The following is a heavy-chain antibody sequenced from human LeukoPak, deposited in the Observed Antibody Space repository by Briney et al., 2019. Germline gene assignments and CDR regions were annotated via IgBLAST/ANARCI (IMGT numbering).Heavy chain of an antibody. CDR1: GYTFTSYD. Sequence: ASVKVSCKASGYTFTSYDINWVRQATGQGLEWMGWMNPNSGNTGYAQKFQGRVTMTRNTSISTAYMELRSLRSDDTAVYYCARDSLLWFGELSGYFDYWGQGTLVTVSS. J-gene: IGHJ4*02. CDR3: ARDSLLWFGELSGYFDY. V-gene: IGHV1-8*01. CDR2: MNPNSGNT. D-gene: IGHD3-10*01.